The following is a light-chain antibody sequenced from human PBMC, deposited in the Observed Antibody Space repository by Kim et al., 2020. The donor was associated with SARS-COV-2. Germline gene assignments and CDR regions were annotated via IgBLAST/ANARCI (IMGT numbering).Light chain of an antibody. Sequence: VSPGERVTPSCRASQSVSSNLAWYQQKPGQAPRLLIYGTSTRATGIPARFSGSGSGTDFTLTISSLQSEDFAVYYCQQYNNWPPLTFGGGTKLEI. J-gene: IGKJ4*01. CDR3: QQYNNWPPLT. V-gene: IGKV3-15*01. CDR2: GTS. CDR1: QSVSSN.